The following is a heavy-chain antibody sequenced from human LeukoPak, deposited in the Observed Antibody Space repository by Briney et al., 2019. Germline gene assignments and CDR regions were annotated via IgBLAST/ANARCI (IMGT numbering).Heavy chain of an antibody. J-gene: IGHJ6*03. CDR2: INPNSGGT. V-gene: IGHV1-2*02. CDR1: GYTFTGYY. Sequence: ASVKVSCKASGYTFTGYYMHWVRQAPGQGLEWMGWINPNSGGTNYAQKFQVRVTMTRDTSISTAYMELSRLRSDDTAVYYCARGCSGGSCYYYYYMDVWGKGTTVTVSS. CDR3: ARGCSGGSCYYYYYMDV. D-gene: IGHD2-15*01.